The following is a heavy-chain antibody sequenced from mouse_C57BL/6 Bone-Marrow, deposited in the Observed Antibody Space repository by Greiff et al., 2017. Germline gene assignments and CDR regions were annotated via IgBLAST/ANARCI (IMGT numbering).Heavy chain of an antibody. V-gene: IGHV14-4*01. CDR3: KGGTAAQEKFAY. J-gene: IGHJ3*01. CDR2: IDPENGDT. CDR1: GFNIKDDY. D-gene: IGHD3-2*02. Sequence: EVQLVESGAELVRPGASVKLSCTASGFNIKDDYMHWVKQRPEQGLEWIGWIDPENGDTEYASKFQGKATITADTSSNTAYLQLSSLTSEDTAVXYCKGGTAAQEKFAYWGKGTLVTVSA.